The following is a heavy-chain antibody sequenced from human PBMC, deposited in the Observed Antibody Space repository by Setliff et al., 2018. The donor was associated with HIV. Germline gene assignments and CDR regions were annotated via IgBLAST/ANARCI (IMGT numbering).Heavy chain of an antibody. Sequence: PGGSLRLSCAASGFDFSSSQFNWVRQAPGKGLEWVSYISFGSRAIYYADSVKGRFTISRDDAKNTLYLQMNSLRGGDTAVYYCARDRKFGSSGDYYYYMDVWGKGTTVTVSS. CDR2: ISFGSRAI. CDR1: GFDFSSSQ. D-gene: IGHD6-6*01. V-gene: IGHV3-48*01. CDR3: ARDRKFGSSGDYYYYMDV. J-gene: IGHJ6*03.